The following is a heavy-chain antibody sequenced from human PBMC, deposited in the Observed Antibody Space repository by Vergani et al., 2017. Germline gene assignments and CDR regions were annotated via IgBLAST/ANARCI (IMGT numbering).Heavy chain of an antibody. Sequence: EVQLVESGGGLVKPGGSRRLSGSASGLTLSNFSLNGVRRAPGKGLEGVSSISGNNDDVYYADSVKGRFTISRDNAKNSLYLDMSSLRAEDTAVYYCVRDVRVSRTWGQGTLVAVSS. CDR2: ISGNNDDV. CDR1: GLTLSNFS. CDR3: VRDVRVSRT. J-gene: IGHJ3*01. V-gene: IGHV3-21*01.